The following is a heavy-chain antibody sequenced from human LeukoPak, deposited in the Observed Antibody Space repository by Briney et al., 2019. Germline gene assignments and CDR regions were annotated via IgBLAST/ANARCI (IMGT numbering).Heavy chain of an antibody. V-gene: IGHV1-2*02. Sequence: GASVKVSCKASGYTFTGYYMHWVRQAPGQGLEWMGWINPNSGGTNYAQKFQGRVTMTRDTSISTAYMELSRLRSDDTAVYYCARDFRITMVRGVIPYFDYWGQGTLVTVSS. D-gene: IGHD3-10*01. J-gene: IGHJ4*02. CDR3: ARDFRITMVRGVIPYFDY. CDR2: INPNSGGT. CDR1: GYTFTGYY.